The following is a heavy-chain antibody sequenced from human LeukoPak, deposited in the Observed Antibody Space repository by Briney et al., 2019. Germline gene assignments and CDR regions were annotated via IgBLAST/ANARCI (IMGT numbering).Heavy chain of an antibody. D-gene: IGHD5-24*01. CDR1: GFTFSGSA. CDR3: AKSGYNRFDY. V-gene: IGHV3-73*01. Sequence: HPGGSLRLSCAASGFTFSGSAMHWVRQASGKGLEWVGRIRSKANSYATAYAASVKGRFTISRDDSKNTAYLQMNSLKTEDTAVYYCAKSGYNRFDYWGQGTRVTVSS. CDR2: IRSKANSYAT. J-gene: IGHJ4*02.